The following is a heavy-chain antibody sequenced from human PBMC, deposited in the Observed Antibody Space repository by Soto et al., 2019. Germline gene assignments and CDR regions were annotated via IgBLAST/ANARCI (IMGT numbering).Heavy chain of an antibody. CDR2: ISGSGGST. D-gene: IGHD6-6*01. V-gene: IGHV3-23*01. J-gene: IGHJ4*02. Sequence: GGSLRLSCAASGFTFSSYAMSWVRQAPGKGLEWVSAISGSGGSTYYADSVKGRFTISRDNSKNTLYLQMNSLRAEDTAVYYCAKGNQYSSSSRAFDYWGQGTLVTVSS. CDR1: GFTFSSYA. CDR3: AKGNQYSSSSRAFDY.